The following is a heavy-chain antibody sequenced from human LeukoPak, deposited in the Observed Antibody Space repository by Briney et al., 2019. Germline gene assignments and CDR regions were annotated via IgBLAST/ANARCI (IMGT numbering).Heavy chain of an antibody. Sequence: ASVTVSCKASGGTFTSYDINWVRQAPGQGLEWMGWMNPNSGNTGYAQKFQGRVTITRNTSISTAYMELSSLRSEDTAVYYCALVVPAAHDAFDIWGQGTMVTVSS. CDR1: GGTFTSYD. V-gene: IGHV1-8*03. CDR2: MNPNSGNT. D-gene: IGHD2-2*01. J-gene: IGHJ3*02. CDR3: ALVVPAAHDAFDI.